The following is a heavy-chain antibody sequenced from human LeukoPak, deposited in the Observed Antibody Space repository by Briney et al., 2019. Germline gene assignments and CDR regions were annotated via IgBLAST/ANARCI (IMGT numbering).Heavy chain of an antibody. CDR1: GFTFTSSA. D-gene: IGHD3-10*01. CDR3: FGSGSYENWFDP. V-gene: IGHV1-58*02. CDR2: VVVGSGNT. Sequence: SGKLSCKASGFTFTSSAIPSVRHARGQRRGWRGWVVVGSGNTNYAQKFQERVRITSDMSRSTAYMELSSLRSEAAAVYCCFGSGSYENWFDPWGQGTLVTVSS. J-gene: IGHJ5*02.